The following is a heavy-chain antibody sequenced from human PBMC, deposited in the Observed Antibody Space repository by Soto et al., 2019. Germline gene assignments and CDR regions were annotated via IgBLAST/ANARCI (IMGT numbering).Heavy chain of an antibody. CDR3: ASGAIAAAGTSRAFDI. J-gene: IGHJ3*02. CDR1: GGSFSGYY. Sequence: PSETLSLTCAVYGGSFSGYYWSWIRQPPGKGLEWIGEINHSGSTNYNPSLKSRVTISVDTSKNQFSLKLSSVTAADTAVYYCASGAIAAAGTSRAFDIWGKGTMVTVSS. D-gene: IGHD6-13*01. V-gene: IGHV4-34*01. CDR2: INHSGST.